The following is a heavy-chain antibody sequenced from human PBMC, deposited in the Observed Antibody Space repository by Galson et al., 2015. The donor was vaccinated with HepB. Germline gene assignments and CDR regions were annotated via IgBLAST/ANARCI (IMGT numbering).Heavy chain of an antibody. CDR3: ARDRYPYNYDSSGYLDY. Sequence: SVKVSCKASGYTFTGYYMHWVRQAPGQGLEWMGWINPNSGGTNYAQKFQGRVTMTRDTSISTAYMELSRLRSDDTAVYYCARDRYPYNYDSSGYLDYWGQGTLVTVSS. CDR2: INPNSGGT. D-gene: IGHD3-22*01. CDR1: GYTFTGYY. J-gene: IGHJ4*02. V-gene: IGHV1-2*02.